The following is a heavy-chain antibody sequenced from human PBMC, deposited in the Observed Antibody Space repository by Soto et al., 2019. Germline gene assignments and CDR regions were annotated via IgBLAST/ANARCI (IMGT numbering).Heavy chain of an antibody. CDR3: ARVYGSYDSSGYYYERYYFDY. CDR1: GGSISSGDYY. CDR2: IYYSGST. Sequence: PSETLSLTCTVSGGSISSGDYYWSWIRQPPGKGLEWIGYIYYSGSTYYNPSLKSRVTISVDTSKNQFSLKLSSVTAADTAVYYCARVYGSYDSSGYYYERYYFDYWGQGTLVTVS. J-gene: IGHJ4*02. D-gene: IGHD3-22*01. V-gene: IGHV4-30-4*01.